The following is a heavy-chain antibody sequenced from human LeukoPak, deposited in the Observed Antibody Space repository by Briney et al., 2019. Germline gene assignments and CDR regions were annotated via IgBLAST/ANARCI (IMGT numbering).Heavy chain of an antibody. CDR3: ARNLAYCGGDCYFNYYYYMDV. Sequence: SETLSLTCTVSGGSISSYYWSRIRQPPGKGLEWIGYIYYSGSTNYNPSLKSRVTISVDTSKNQFSLKPSSVTTADTAVYYCARNLAYCGGDCYFNYYYYMDVWGKGTTVTVSS. J-gene: IGHJ6*03. CDR1: GGSISSYY. V-gene: IGHV4-59*01. D-gene: IGHD2-21*02. CDR2: IYYSGST.